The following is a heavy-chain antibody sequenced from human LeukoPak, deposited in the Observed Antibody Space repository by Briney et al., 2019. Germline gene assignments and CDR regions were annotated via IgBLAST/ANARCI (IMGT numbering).Heavy chain of an antibody. J-gene: IGHJ4*02. CDR3: ATEDSGRIDC. Sequence: GGSLRLSCAASGFTFSSYAMHWVRQAPGKGLEWVAVISYDGSNKYYADSVKGRFTISRDNSKNTLYLQMNSLRAEDTAVYYCATEDSGRIDCWGQGTLVTVSS. CDR1: GFTFSSYA. CDR2: ISYDGSNK. V-gene: IGHV3-30-3*01. D-gene: IGHD6-19*01.